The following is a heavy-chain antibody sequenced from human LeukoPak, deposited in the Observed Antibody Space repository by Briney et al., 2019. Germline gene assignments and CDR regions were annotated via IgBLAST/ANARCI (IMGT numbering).Heavy chain of an antibody. V-gene: IGHV4-31*03. J-gene: IGHJ1*01. Sequence: PSQTLSLTCTVSGDSINSGGYYWTWIRQHPGRGLEWIGYIFYSGSTYYNPSLRSRATLSLDTSKNQFSLNLNSMTAADTAVYYCASQANFYDSSGYFRPWGQGTLVTVSS. CDR2: IFYSGST. CDR1: GDSINSGGYY. CDR3: ASQANFYDSSGYFRP. D-gene: IGHD3-22*01.